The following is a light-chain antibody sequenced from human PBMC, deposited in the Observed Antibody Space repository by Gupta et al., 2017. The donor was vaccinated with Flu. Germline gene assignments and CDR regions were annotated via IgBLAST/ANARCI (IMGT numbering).Light chain of an antibody. J-gene: IGKJ1*01. CDR2: LGS. CDR3: RQALRTPWT. Sequence: DIAMTQSPLSLPVTPGEPASISCTSSQSLLHRNGYTCLDWYLQKPGQSPQLLIYLGSTRASGVPDRFSGSGSGTDFTLKISRVEAEDVGVYYCRQALRTPWTFGQGTKVEIK. V-gene: IGKV2-28*01. CDR1: QSLLHRNGYTC.